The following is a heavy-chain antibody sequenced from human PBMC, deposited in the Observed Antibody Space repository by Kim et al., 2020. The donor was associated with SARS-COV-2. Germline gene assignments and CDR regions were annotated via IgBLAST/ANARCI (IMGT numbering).Heavy chain of an antibody. CDR3: ARKRRRATQWLVPHYYYGMDV. D-gene: IGHD6-19*01. CDR1: GGSFSGYY. V-gene: IGHV4-34*01. CDR2: INHSGST. Sequence: SETLSLTCAVYGGSFSGYYWSWIRQPPGKGLEWIGEINHSGSTNYNPSLKSRVTISVDTSKNQFSLKLSSVTAADTAVYYCARKRRRATQWLVPHYYYGMDVWGQGTTVTVSS. J-gene: IGHJ6*02.